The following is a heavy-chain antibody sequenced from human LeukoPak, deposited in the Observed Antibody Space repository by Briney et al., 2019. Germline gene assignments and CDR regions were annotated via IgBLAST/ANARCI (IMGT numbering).Heavy chain of an antibody. Sequence: PSATLSLTCTVSGGSISSDYWIWIRQPPGKALKWIGYIYYSGSPNYIPSLKSRVSIAIDTSKSHFSLKFNSVNAADTAMYFCARVSVGSGWTIDYWGQGTLVTVSS. CDR1: GGSISSDY. V-gene: IGHV4-59*13. D-gene: IGHD6-19*01. CDR3: ARVSVGSGWTIDY. CDR2: IYYSGSP. J-gene: IGHJ4*02.